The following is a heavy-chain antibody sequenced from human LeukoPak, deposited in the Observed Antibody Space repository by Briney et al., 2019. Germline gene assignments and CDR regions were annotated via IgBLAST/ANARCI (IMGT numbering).Heavy chain of an antibody. CDR1: GYSFPTYW. CDR2: IYPDESNI. J-gene: IGHJ4*02. D-gene: IGHD2-2*03. V-gene: IGHV5-51*01. CDR3: ARPPSRGYSSSFEY. Sequence: GESLKISCKGSGYSFPTYWIAWVRQMPGKGLEWMGIIYPDESNIRYSPSFQGQVTISADKSTSTAYLQWSSLKASDTAMYYCARPPSRGYSSSFEYWGQGTLVTVSS.